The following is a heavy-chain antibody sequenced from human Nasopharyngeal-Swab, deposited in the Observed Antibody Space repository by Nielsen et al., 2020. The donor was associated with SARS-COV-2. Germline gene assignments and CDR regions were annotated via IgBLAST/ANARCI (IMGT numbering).Heavy chain of an antibody. J-gene: IGHJ3*02. CDR3: ARDGIGSGWYRNDAFDI. CDR1: GYTFTSYG. CDR2: ISAYNGNT. Sequence: ASVKVSCKASGYTFTSYGISWVQQAPGQGLEWMGWISAYNGNTNYAQKLQGRVTMTTDTSTSTGYMELRSLRSDDTAVYYCARDGIGSGWYRNDAFDIWGQGTMVTVSS. V-gene: IGHV1-18*04. D-gene: IGHD6-19*01.